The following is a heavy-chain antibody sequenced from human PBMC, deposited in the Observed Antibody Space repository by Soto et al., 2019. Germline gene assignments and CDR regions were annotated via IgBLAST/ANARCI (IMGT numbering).Heavy chain of an antibody. D-gene: IGHD4-17*01. CDR1: GGSISSYY. V-gene: IGHV4-59*01. J-gene: IGHJ4*02. Sequence: SETLSLTCTVSGGSISSYYWSWIRQPPGKGLEWIGYIYYSGSTNYNPSLKSRVTISVDTSKNQFSLKLSSVTAADTAVYYCATYGYFIRPYSGQGTLVTVSS. CDR2: IYYSGST. CDR3: ATYGYFIRPY.